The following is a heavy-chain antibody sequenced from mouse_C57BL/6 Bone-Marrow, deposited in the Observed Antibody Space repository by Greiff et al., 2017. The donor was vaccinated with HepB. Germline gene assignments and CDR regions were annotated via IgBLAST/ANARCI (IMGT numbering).Heavy chain of an antibody. CDR2: IDPENGDT. CDR1: GFNIKDDY. J-gene: IGHJ2*01. CDR3: TTDDYDGDYFDY. V-gene: IGHV14-4*01. Sequence: EVQLQQSGAELVRPGASVKLSCTASGFNIKDDYMHWVKQRPEQGLEWIGWIDPENGDTEYASKFQGKATITADTSSKKPYLQLSSLTSEDTAVYYCTTDDYDGDYFDYWGQGTTLTVSS. D-gene: IGHD2-4*01.